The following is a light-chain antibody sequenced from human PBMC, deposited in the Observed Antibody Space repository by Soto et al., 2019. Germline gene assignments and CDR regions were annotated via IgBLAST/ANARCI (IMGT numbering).Light chain of an antibody. CDR2: DVS. CDR3: CSYAGSSIL. J-gene: IGLJ2*01. Sequence: QSVLTQPASVSGSPGQSITISCTGTSSDVGGYNYVSWYQQHPGKAPKLMIYDVSNRPSGVSNRFSGSKSGNTASLTISGLQAEDEADYYCCSYAGSSILFGGGTKDTVL. CDR1: SSDVGGYNY. V-gene: IGLV2-14*01.